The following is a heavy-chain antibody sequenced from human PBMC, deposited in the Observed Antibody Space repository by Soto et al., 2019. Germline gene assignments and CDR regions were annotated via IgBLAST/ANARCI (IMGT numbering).Heavy chain of an antibody. CDR2: INHSGST. CDR1: GGSFSGYY. D-gene: IGHD4-4*01. V-gene: IGHV4-34*01. CDR3: ARRDYSNQGFDY. J-gene: IGHJ4*02. Sequence: QVQLQQWGAGLLKPSETLSLTCAVYGGSFSGYYWSWIRQPPGKGLEWIGEINHSGSTNYNPSLKSRVTISVDTSKNQFSLKLSSVTAADTAVYYCARRDYSNQGFDYWGQGTLVTVSS.